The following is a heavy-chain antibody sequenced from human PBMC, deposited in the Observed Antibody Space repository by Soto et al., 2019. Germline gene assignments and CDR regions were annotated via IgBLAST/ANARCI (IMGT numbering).Heavy chain of an antibody. Sequence: QVRLVQSGAEVKKPGASVKVSCKTYGYDFTNYGINWVRQAPGQGLEWMGWISAYNGNIVYAQNFRGRATLTTDTSTGSAYMELRSLRSDDTAVYYCARGHDIFTGGKFTFWGQGTLVTVSS. J-gene: IGHJ4*02. CDR1: GYDFTNYG. V-gene: IGHV1-18*01. CDR3: ARGHDIFTGGKFTF. CDR2: ISAYNGNI. D-gene: IGHD3-9*01.